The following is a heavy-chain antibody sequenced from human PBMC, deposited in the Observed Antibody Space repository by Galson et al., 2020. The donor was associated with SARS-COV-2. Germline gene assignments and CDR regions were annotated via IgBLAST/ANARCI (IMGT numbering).Heavy chain of an antibody. Sequence: HGESLKISCKGSGYSFTSYWIGWVRQMSGKCLEWIGIIYPGDSETRYSPSFQGKVTISADKSISTAYLQCSSLKASDTAMYYCATRTGGYDRYYFDYWGQGTLVAVSS. J-gene: IGHJ4*02. D-gene: IGHD2-8*02. CDR3: ATRTGGYDRYYFDY. V-gene: IGHV5-51*01. CDR2: IYPGDSET. CDR1: GYSFTSYW.